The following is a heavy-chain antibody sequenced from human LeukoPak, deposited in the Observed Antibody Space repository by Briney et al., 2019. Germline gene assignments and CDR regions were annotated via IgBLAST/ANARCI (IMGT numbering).Heavy chain of an antibody. Sequence: SETLSLTCAVYGGSFSGYYWSWIRQPPGKGLEWIGEINHSGSTNYNPSLKSRVTISVDTSKNQFSLKLSSVTAADTAVYYCARGRRWLQFGGFGAFDIWGQGTMVTISS. CDR1: GGSFSGYY. V-gene: IGHV4-34*01. J-gene: IGHJ3*02. D-gene: IGHD5-24*01. CDR3: ARGRRWLQFGGFGAFDI. CDR2: INHSGST.